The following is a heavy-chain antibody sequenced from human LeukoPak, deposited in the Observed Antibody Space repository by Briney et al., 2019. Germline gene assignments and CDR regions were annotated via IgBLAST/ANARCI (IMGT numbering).Heavy chain of an antibody. CDR1: VFSFNDYY. J-gene: IGHJ4*02. Sequence: VGSLRLSCAASVFSFNDYYMTWIRQAPRKGLEGVSHITSSGGTINYADSVKGRLSISRGKGKNSLYLQMISLRVKDTAIYLCERESYWKYDYWGQGTPVTVSS. CDR3: ERESYWKYDY. V-gene: IGHV3-11*04. CDR2: ITSSGGTI. D-gene: IGHD1-7*01.